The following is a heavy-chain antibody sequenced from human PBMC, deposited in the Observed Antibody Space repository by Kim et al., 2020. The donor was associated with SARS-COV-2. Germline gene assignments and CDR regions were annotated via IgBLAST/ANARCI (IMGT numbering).Heavy chain of an antibody. V-gene: IGHV3-74*01. CDR2: IDGDGRTV. J-gene: IGHJ4*02. CDR3: TRGEISASGLVY. D-gene: IGHD3-16*02. Sequence: GGSLRLSCAASGFTFSSSWMHWVRQAPGKDLFWVSRIDGDGRTVNYGDSVKGRFTVSRDNARNTMYLQMNSLRAEDSALYYCTRGEISASGLVYWGQGALVTVSS. CDR1: GFTFSSSW.